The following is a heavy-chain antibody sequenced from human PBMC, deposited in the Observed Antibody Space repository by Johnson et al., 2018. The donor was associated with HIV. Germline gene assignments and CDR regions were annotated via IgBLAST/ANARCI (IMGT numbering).Heavy chain of an antibody. V-gene: IGHV3-30*03. Sequence: QVQLMESGGGVVQPGRSLRLSCAASGFIFNSYGMHWVRQAPGKGLEWVAVISYDGSNKYYADSVKGRFTISRDKSKNTLYLQMNSLRAEDTAVYYCARERIYGDDAFDIWGQGTMVTVSS. CDR3: ARERIYGDDAFDI. CDR1: GFIFNSYG. J-gene: IGHJ3*02. CDR2: ISYDGSNK. D-gene: IGHD4-17*01.